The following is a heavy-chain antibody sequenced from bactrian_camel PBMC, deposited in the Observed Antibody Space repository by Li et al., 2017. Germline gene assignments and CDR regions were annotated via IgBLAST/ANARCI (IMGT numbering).Heavy chain of an antibody. V-gene: IGHV3S1*01. J-gene: IGHJ6*01. CDR2: ISSPVGTT. CDR1: GFELSRMY. Sequence: HVQLVESGGGSVQAGGSLKLACVASGFELSRMYMSWFRQVPGRAREGVASISSPVGTTYYRDDSLKGRFIISRDNAKNTLYLQLNSLKTEDTGTYYCIKHWHAWGQGTQVTVS. CDR3: IKHWHA. D-gene: IGHD1*01.